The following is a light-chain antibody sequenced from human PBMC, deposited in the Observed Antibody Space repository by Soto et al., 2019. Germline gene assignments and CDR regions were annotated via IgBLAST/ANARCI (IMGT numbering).Light chain of an antibody. V-gene: IGKV3-20*01. CDR1: QSVSNNY. CDR3: QQYGSSGT. CDR2: GAS. J-gene: IGKJ1*01. Sequence: EIVLTQSPGTLSLSPGERATLSCRASQSVSNNYLAWYQQKPGQAPRLLINGASNRATGIPDRFSGSGSGTDFTLTISRLEPEDFAVNYCQQYGSSGTFGQGTKVDIK.